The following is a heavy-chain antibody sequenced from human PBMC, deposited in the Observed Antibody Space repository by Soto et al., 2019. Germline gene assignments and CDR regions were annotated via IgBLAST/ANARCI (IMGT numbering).Heavy chain of an antibody. CDR1: GFTFDDYA. CDR2: MSWKSGSI. J-gene: IGHJ4*02. V-gene: IGHV3-9*01. CDR3: AKAQGAAGNFDY. Sequence: EVQLVESGGGLVQPGRSLRLSCAASGFTFDDYAMHWVRQAPGKGLEWDSGMSWKSGSIGYADSVKGRFTISRDNAKSCLYLQMNSLRDEDTALYSCAKAQGAAGNFDYWGQGTLVTVSS. D-gene: IGHD6-13*01.